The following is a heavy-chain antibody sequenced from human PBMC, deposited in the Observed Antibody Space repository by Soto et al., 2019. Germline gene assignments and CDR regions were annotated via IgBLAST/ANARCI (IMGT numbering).Heavy chain of an antibody. D-gene: IGHD2-2*01. CDR1: GYTFTSYY. Sequence: ASVKVSGKASGYTFTSYYMHWVRQAPGQGLEWMGIINPSGGSTSYAQKFQGRVTMTRDTSTSTVYMELSSLRSEDTAVYYCARDLFGPPAHCSSTSCPTDGAFDIWGQGTMVTVSS. V-gene: IGHV1-46*01. CDR2: INPSGGST. CDR3: ARDLFGPPAHCSSTSCPTDGAFDI. J-gene: IGHJ3*02.